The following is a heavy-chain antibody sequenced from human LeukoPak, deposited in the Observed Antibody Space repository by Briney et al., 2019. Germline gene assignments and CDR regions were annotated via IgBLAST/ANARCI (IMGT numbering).Heavy chain of an antibody. CDR3: ARDGVTSSVVY. D-gene: IGHD2-21*02. CDR1: GFTFSSYW. J-gene: IGHJ4*02. Sequence: GGSLRLSCAASGFTFSSYWMHWVRQAPGKGLVWVSRINTDGSSTSYADSVKGRFTISRENAKNTLYLQMNSLRAEDTAVYYCARDGVTSSVVYWGQGTLVTVSS. CDR2: INTDGSST. V-gene: IGHV3-74*01.